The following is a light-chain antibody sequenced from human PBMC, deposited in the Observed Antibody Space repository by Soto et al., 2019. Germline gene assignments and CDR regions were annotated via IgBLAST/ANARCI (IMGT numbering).Light chain of an antibody. J-gene: IGLJ1*01. V-gene: IGLV2-14*01. CDR1: SSDVGSYNH. CDR2: EVT. Sequence: QPVLTQPASVSGSPGQSITISCTGTSSDVGSYNHVSWYQQHPGKAPKLMISEVTSRPSGVSNRFSGSKSGNTASLTISGLQAEDEADYYCSSYTGSNNVPYVFGTGTKVTVL. CDR3: SSYTGSNNVPYV.